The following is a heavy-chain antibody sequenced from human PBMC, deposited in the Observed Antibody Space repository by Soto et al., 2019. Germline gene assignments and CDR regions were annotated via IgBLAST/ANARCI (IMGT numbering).Heavy chain of an antibody. CDR1: GFTFGSYG. J-gene: IGHJ6*01. Sequence: QVHLVESGGGVVQPGRSLRLCCEASGFTFGSYGIFWIRQAPGKGLEWVAVIWFDGSYKYYADSVKGRFTISRDNSNNTVYLQMSSLRAEDSSVYYCARGLELEYYFYGMDAWGQGTTVTVSS. CDR3: ARGLELEYYFYGMDA. D-gene: IGHD3-3*01. V-gene: IGHV3-33*01. CDR2: IWFDGSYK.